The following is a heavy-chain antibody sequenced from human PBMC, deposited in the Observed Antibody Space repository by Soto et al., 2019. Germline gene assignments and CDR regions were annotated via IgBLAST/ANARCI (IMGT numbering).Heavy chain of an antibody. CDR3: ARGSLTPRSGSNWFDP. Sequence: SETLXLTCTISGRSISIGAYYRSWIRQHPGKGLEWIGYIYYSGSTYYNPSLKSRVTISVDTSKNQFSLKLSSVTAADTAVYYCARGSLTPRSGSNWFDPWGQGTLVTVAS. V-gene: IGHV4-30-4*08. CDR1: GRSISIGAYY. CDR2: IYYSGST. J-gene: IGHJ5*02. D-gene: IGHD3-22*01.